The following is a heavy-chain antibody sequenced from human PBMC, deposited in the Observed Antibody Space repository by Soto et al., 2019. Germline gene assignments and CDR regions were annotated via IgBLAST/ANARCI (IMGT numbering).Heavy chain of an antibody. Sequence: QVQLVESGGGVVQPGRSLRLSCAASGFTFSSYAMHWVRQAPGKGLEWVAVISYDGSNKYYADSVKGRFTISRDNSKNTLYLQMNSLRAEDTAVYYCARDQGSNGYWYYGMDVWGQGNTVTDSS. CDR1: GFTFSSYA. CDR2: ISYDGSNK. J-gene: IGHJ6*02. CDR3: ARDQGSNGYWYYGMDV. D-gene: IGHD5-18*01. V-gene: IGHV3-30-3*01.